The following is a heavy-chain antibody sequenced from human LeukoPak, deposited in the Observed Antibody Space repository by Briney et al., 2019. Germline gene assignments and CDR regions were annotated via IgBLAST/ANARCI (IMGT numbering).Heavy chain of an antibody. CDR2: INPSGGST. CDR1: GYTFTSYY. V-gene: IGHV1-46*01. Sequence: GASVKVSCKASGYTFTSYYMHWVRQAPGQGLEWMGIINPSGGSTRNAQKFQGRVIMSRDTSTSTVYMELSSLRSEDTAVYYCARSPEMATIPGIHSQNWFDSWGQGTLVTVSS. J-gene: IGHJ5*01. D-gene: IGHD5-24*01. CDR3: ARSPEMATIPGIHSQNWFDS.